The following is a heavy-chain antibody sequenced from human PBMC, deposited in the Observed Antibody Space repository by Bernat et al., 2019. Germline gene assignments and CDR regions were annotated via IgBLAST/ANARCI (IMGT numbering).Heavy chain of an antibody. J-gene: IGHJ4*02. CDR3: TTDFRQAPGFDY. D-gene: IGHD6-6*01. V-gene: IGHV3-15*01. CDR2: IKSKTDGGTT. CDR1: GFTFSNAW. Sequence: EVQLVESGGGLVKPGGSLRLSCAASGFTFSNAWMSWVRQAPGKGLEWVGRIKSKTDGGTTDYAAPVKGRFTISRDDSKNTLYLQMNSLKTEDTAVYYCTTDFRQAPGFDYWGQGTLVTVSS.